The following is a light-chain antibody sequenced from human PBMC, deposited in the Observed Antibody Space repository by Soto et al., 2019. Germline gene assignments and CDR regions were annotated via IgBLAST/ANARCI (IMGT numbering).Light chain of an antibody. CDR3: QQYQSYPYT. CDR1: QSLSTR. J-gene: IGKJ2*01. Sequence: DIQMTQSPSTLSASVGDRVTITCRASQSLSTRLAWYQQKPGKAPKLLIYKASSLESGVPPRFSGSGSGTEFTLTISSLQPDDFATYYCQQYQSYPYTFGQGTKLEIK. CDR2: KAS. V-gene: IGKV1-5*03.